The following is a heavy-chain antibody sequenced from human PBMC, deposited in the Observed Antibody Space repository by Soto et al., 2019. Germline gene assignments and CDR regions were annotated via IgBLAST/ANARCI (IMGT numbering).Heavy chain of an antibody. CDR1: GDSVTSVNYF. CDR3: ARFGGATTFDY. J-gene: IGHJ4*02. V-gene: IGHV4-61*01. Sequence: SETLSLTCAVSGDSVTSVNYFWTWIRQPPGGGLEWIGYISNSGISKYNPSLKSRVAMSQDTSKNQFSLNLSSVTAADTAVYYCARFGGATTFDYWGQGTLVTVSS. CDR2: ISNSGIS. D-gene: IGHD1-26*01.